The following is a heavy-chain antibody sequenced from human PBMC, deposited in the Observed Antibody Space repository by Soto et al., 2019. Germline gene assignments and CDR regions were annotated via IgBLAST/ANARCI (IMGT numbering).Heavy chain of an antibody. J-gene: IGHJ4*02. V-gene: IGHV4-31*03. Sequence: QVQLQESGPGLVKPSQTLSLTCTVSGVSINSGDYYWSWIRQHPGKGLEWIGYIYYSGSTFYNPSLKGRVSISLDTSKNQFSLNLNSVTAADTAVYSCARSRCSGGACYFFDYWGQGTLVTVSS. CDR3: ARSRCSGGACYFFDY. D-gene: IGHD2-21*02. CDR2: IYYSGST. CDR1: GVSINSGDYY.